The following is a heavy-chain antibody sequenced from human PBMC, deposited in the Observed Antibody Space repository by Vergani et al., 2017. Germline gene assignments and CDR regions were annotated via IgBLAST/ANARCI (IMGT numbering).Heavy chain of an antibody. Sequence: EVELVQSGPEMRKPGESLKISCKGSEYSFGNYWIGWVRQMPGKGLEWMGIIYPADSDTRYSPSFQGQVTISVDKSISTAYLQRSSLGASDSAMYYCARLYGRDSSGSKYFDYWGQGTLVTVSS. V-gene: IGHV5-51*03. CDR2: IYPADSDT. CDR1: EYSFGNYW. CDR3: ARLYGRDSSGSKYFDY. D-gene: IGHD3-22*01. J-gene: IGHJ4*02.